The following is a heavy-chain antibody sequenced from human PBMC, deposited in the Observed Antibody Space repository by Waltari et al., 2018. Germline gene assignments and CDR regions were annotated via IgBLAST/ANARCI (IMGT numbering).Heavy chain of an antibody. D-gene: IGHD5-18*01. Sequence: QVQLVEAGGGLVKPGGSLRLSCAASGFTFSDYYITWIRQAPGKELEWVSYISSSGSYTDYADSLKGRFTISRDNAKNSLYLHMNSLRAEDTAVYYCARGGYSYGGGVDYWGQGTLVTVSS. V-gene: IGHV3-11*06. CDR3: ARGGYSYGGGVDY. CDR2: ISSSGSYT. J-gene: IGHJ4*02. CDR1: GFTFSDYY.